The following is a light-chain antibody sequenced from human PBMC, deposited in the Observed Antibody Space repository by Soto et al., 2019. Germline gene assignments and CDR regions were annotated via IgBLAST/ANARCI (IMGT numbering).Light chain of an antibody. V-gene: IGKV1-27*01. Sequence: DFQLTQSPSSLSASVGDRVTITCRASRAIGIYLAWYQQKPGNLPDLLIYAASTLHSGVPSRFSGSGSGTDFTLTISSLQPEDVATYYCQQRSNWPPLTFGGGTKVEIK. CDR3: QQRSNWPPLT. CDR2: AAS. CDR1: RAIGIY. J-gene: IGKJ4*01.